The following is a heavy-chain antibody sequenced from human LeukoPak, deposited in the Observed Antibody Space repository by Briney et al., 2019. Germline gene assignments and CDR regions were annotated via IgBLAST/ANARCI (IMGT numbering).Heavy chain of an antibody. CDR1: GGSIGSYY. V-gene: IGHV4-4*07. CDR3: AGLGGYCTNAVCYSTFDI. D-gene: IGHD2-8*01. CDR2: VYTSGNA. Sequence: SETLSLTCTVSGGSIGSYYWSWLRQPAGKGLEWIGRVYTSGNANYNPSLKSRVTMSLDTSKNQFSLKLNSVTAADTAVYYCAGLGGYCTNAVCYSTFDIWGQGTMVTVSS. J-gene: IGHJ3*02.